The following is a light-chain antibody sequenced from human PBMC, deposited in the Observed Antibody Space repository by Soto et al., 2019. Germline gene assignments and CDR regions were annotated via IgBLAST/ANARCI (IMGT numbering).Light chain of an antibody. V-gene: IGKV1-5*03. CDR2: KAS. Sequence: DIQMTQSPSTLSGSVGDRVTITCRASQTISSWLAWYQQKPGKAPKLLIYKASTLKSGVPSRFSVSGYGTEFTLTISSLQPDDVATYYCQHYNSYSEAFGQGTKVELK. CDR3: QHYNSYSEA. CDR1: QTISSW. J-gene: IGKJ1*01.